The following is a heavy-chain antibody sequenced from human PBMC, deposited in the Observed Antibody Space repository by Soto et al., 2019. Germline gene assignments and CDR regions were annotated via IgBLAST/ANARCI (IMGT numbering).Heavy chain of an antibody. V-gene: IGHV1-69*08. D-gene: IGHD5-18*01. CDR2: IIPILGIA. CDR3: ARELGYSYGYVSNYYYYGMDV. J-gene: IGHJ6*02. Sequence: QVQLVQSGAEVKKPGSSVKVSCKASGGTFSSYTISWVRQAPGQGLEWMGRIIPILGIANYAQKFQGRVTITADKSTSTAYMELSSLRSEDTAVYYCARELGYSYGYVSNYYYYGMDVWGQGTTVTVSS. CDR1: GGTFSSYT.